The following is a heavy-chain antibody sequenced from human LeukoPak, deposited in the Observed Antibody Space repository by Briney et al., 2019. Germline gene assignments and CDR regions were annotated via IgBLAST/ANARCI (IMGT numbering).Heavy chain of an antibody. CDR3: ARPRGGIAVAEGMDV. D-gene: IGHD6-19*01. Sequence: GESLKISCKGSGYSFTSYWISWVRQMPGKGLEWMGRIDPSDSYTNYSPSFQGHVTISADKSIRTAYLQWSSLKASDTAMYYCARPRGGIAVAEGMDVWGQGTTVIVSS. V-gene: IGHV5-10-1*01. CDR1: GYSFTSYW. CDR2: IDPSDSYT. J-gene: IGHJ6*02.